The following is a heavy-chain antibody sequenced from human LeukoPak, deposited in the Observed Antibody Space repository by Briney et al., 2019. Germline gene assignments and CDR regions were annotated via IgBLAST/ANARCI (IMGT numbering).Heavy chain of an antibody. J-gene: IGHJ3*01. D-gene: IGHD3-10*01. CDR1: GFTFSSYW. CDR2: IASDGSST. V-gene: IGHV3-74*01. CDR3: AREGSGRTAYNDGLDV. Sequence: GGSLRLSCAASGFTFSSYWMNWVRQAPGKGLVWVSRIASDGSSTTYADSVKGRFSISRDNSKNTLYLQLNSLRAEDTAVYYCAREGSGRTAYNDGLDVWGQGTMVTVSS.